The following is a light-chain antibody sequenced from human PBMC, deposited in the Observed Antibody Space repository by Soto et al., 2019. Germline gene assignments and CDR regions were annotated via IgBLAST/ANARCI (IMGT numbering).Light chain of an antibody. Sequence: EIVLTQSPVTLSLSPGERATLSCRASQSVRTYLAWYQVKPGQAPRLLIYDASRRASGVPARFSGSGSGTDFTLTISRLEPEDFGLYLFQQRKTWPPITFGQGTRLEIK. CDR3: QQRKTWPPIT. J-gene: IGKJ5*01. V-gene: IGKV3-11*01. CDR2: DAS. CDR1: QSVRTY.